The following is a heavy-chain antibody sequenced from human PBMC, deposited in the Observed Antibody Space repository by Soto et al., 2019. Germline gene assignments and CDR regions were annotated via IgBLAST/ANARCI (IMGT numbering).Heavy chain of an antibody. CDR1: GGSFSCYY. CDR3: ARFPFDRSSWTNPRYFDY. Sequence: QVQLQQWGAGLLKPAETLSLTCAVYGGSFSCYYWTWIRQPPGKGLEWIGEINQSGFTNYNPSLWSRITMSVDTSKNQFSLRLSSVTAADTAVYYCARFPFDRSSWTNPRYFDYWGQGTLVTVSS. D-gene: IGHD6-13*01. CDR2: INQSGFT. V-gene: IGHV4-34*01. J-gene: IGHJ4*02.